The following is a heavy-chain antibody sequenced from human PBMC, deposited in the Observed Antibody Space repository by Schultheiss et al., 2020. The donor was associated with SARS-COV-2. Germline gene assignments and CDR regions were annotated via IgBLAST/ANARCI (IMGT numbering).Heavy chain of an antibody. CDR2: IYWDDDK. V-gene: IGHV2-5*02. J-gene: IGHJ4*02. Sequence: SGPTLVKPTQTLTLTCTFSGFSLSTSGVGVGWIRQPPGKALEWLALIYWDDDKRYSPSLKSRLTITKDTSKNQVVLTMTNMDSVDTATYYCARARPVEGYSYGKGFDYWGQGTLVTVSS. CDR1: GFSLSTSGVG. CDR3: ARARPVEGYSYGKGFDY. D-gene: IGHD5-18*01.